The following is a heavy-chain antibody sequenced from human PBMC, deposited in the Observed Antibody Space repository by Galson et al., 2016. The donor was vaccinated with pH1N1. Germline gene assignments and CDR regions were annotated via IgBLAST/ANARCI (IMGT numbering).Heavy chain of an antibody. D-gene: IGHD2-15*01. CDR2: IYPGDSDT. J-gene: IGHJ5*02. CDR3: ARVDRSCSGDICFSAWFEP. Sequence: SGAEVKQPGESLKISCKASGYNFTIYWLAWVRQMPGKGLEWMGIIYPGDSDTRYSPSFQGQVTLSADKSLSTAYLQWFSLKASDTAIYYCARVDRSCSGDICFSAWFEPWGQGTPVTVSS. V-gene: IGHV5-51*01. CDR1: GYNFTIYW.